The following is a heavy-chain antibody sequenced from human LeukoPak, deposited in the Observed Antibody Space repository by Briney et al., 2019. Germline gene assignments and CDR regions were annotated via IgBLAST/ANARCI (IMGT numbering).Heavy chain of an antibody. Sequence: GGSLRLSCAASGFTFSSYAMSWVRQAPGKGLEWVSAISGCGGSTYYADSVKGRFTISRDNSKNTLYLQMNSLRAEDTAVYYCAKDLPSAYCGGDCYSGTPDYWGQGTLVTVSS. CDR1: GFTFSSYA. V-gene: IGHV3-23*01. CDR2: ISGCGGST. CDR3: AKDLPSAYCGGDCYSGTPDY. D-gene: IGHD2-21*02. J-gene: IGHJ4*02.